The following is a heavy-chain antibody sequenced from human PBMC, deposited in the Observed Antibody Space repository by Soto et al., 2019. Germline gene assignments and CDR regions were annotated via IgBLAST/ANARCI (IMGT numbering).Heavy chain of an antibody. CDR1: GGSISSDY. V-gene: IGHV4-59*01. D-gene: IGHD5-12*01. Sequence: LQESGPGLVKPSETLSLTCTVSGGSISSDYWSWIRQSPGKGLEWLGPIYYRGNTNYNPPLKSRVTMSVDMSKTHLSLMLTSVTAADTAVYYCARERPRDGYNSGHSDLDIWGQGTMVTVSS. CDR2: IYYRGNT. J-gene: IGHJ3*02. CDR3: ARERPRDGYNSGHSDLDI.